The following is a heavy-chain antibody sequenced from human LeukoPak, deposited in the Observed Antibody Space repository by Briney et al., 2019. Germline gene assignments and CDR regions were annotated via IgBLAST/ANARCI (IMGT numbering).Heavy chain of an antibody. J-gene: IGHJ3*02. Sequence: SETLSLTCTVSGGSISTTNYFWGWIRQPPGKGLEWIGNIYYSGSTNYNPSLKSRVTISVDTSKNQFSLKLSSVTAADTAVYYCARDLWNYVVGAFDIWGQGTMVTVSS. CDR1: GGSISTTNYF. CDR2: IYYSGST. V-gene: IGHV4-39*07. CDR3: ARDLWNYVVGAFDI. D-gene: IGHD1-7*01.